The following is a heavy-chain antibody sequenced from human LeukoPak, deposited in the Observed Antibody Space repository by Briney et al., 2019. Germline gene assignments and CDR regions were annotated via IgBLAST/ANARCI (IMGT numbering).Heavy chain of an antibody. CDR1: GFTFTSSA. D-gene: IGHD2-15*01. J-gene: IGHJ5*02. Sequence: ASVKVSCKASGFTFTSSAVQWVRQARGQRLEWIGWIVVGSGNTNYAQKLQDRLTMTRDTSTNTVYLELSSLRSEDTAIYYCARTLADGGTNHWGQGTLVTVSS. V-gene: IGHV1-58*01. CDR2: IVVGSGNT. CDR3: ARTLADGGTNH.